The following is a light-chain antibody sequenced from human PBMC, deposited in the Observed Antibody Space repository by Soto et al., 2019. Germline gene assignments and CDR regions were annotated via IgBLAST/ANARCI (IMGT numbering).Light chain of an antibody. J-gene: IGLJ2*01. CDR3: QSYDSSLSVV. CDR1: SSNIGAGYD. V-gene: IGLV1-40*01. CDR2: GNS. Sequence: QSVLTQPPSVSGAPGQRVTISCTGSSSNIGAGYDVHWYQQLPGTAPKLLINGNSNRPSGVPDRFSGSKSGTSASLAITGLLAEDEADYYCQSYDSSLSVVFGGGTKLTVL.